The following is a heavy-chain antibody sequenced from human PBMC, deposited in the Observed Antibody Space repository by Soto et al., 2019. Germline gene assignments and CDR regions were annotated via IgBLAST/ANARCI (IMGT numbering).Heavy chain of an antibody. CDR3: ARLQTGGWYVGFEWAFHI. CDR2: IYPSDSDT. J-gene: IGHJ3*02. V-gene: IGHV5-51*01. D-gene: IGHD6-19*01. Sequence: PGESLKISCNGSGYSFSSYWIAWVRQMPGKGLEWMGTIYPSDSDTRYSPSFQGQFTISADKSIDTAYLQWSSLKASDTAMYYCARLQTGGWYVGFEWAFHIWGQGTMVTVSS. CDR1: GYSFSSYW.